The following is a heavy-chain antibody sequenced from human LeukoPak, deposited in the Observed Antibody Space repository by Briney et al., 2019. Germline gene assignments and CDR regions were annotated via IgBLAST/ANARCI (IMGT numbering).Heavy chain of an antibody. CDR2: MYYSGST. CDR3: ARHSGSYLKSALHI. D-gene: IGHD1-26*01. V-gene: IGHV4-39*01. Sequence: GSLRLSCAASGFTFSSYSMNWVRQPPGKGLEWIGSMYYSGSTYYNPSLKSRVTISVDTSKNQFSLEPTSVTAADTAVYYCARHSGSYLKSALHIWGQGTMVTVSS. J-gene: IGHJ3*02. CDR1: GFTFSSYSMN.